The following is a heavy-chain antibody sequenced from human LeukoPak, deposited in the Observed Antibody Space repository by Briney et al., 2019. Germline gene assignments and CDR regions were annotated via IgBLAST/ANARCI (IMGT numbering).Heavy chain of an antibody. V-gene: IGHV3-7*01. Sequence: GGSLRLSCAASGFTFRSYWMSWVRQAPGKGLEWVAKIKEDGREKYYVDSVKGRFTISRDNAKNSLYLQMNSLRAEDTAVYYCARCRDGYNPGDAFDIWGQGTMVTVSS. CDR1: GFTFRSYW. D-gene: IGHD5-24*01. J-gene: IGHJ3*02. CDR2: IKEDGREK. CDR3: ARCRDGYNPGDAFDI.